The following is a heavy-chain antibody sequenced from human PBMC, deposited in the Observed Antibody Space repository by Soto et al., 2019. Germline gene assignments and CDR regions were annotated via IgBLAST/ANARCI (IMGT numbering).Heavy chain of an antibody. Sequence: PSETLSLTCAVYGGSFSGYYWSWIRQPPGKGLEWIGEINHSGSTNYNPSLKSRGTISVDTSKNQFSLKLSSVTAADTAVYYCASTSIAARRGWFDPWGQGTLVTVSS. CDR3: ASTSIAARRGWFDP. V-gene: IGHV4-34*01. J-gene: IGHJ5*02. CDR1: GGSFSGYY. D-gene: IGHD6-6*01. CDR2: INHSGST.